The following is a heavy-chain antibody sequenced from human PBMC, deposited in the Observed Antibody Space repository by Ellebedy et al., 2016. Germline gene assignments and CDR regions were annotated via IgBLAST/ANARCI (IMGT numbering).Heavy chain of an antibody. CDR2: IYWNDDE. D-gene: IGHD6-13*01. V-gene: IGHV2-5*01. Sequence: SGPTLVKPTQTLTLTCTFSGFSLNALGVGVGWIRQPPGKALEWLALIYWNDDERYSPSLRSRLIITKDTSRNQVVLTMTNMAPVDTATYYCAHRPGIAAAGTFDAWGQGTMVTVSS. J-gene: IGHJ3*01. CDR3: AHRPGIAAAGTFDA. CDR1: GFSLNALGVG.